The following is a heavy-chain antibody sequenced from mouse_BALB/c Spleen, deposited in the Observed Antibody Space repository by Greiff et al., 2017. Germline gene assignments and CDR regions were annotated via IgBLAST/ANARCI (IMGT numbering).Heavy chain of an antibody. V-gene: IGHV3-8*02. J-gene: IGHJ4*01. CDR1: GDSITSGY. CDR2: ISYSGST. CDR3: SRAYDYDDYAMDY. Sequence: EVQLQESGPSLVKPSQTLSLTCSVTGDSITSGYWNWIRKFPGNKLEYMGYISYSGSTYYNPSLKSRISITRDTSKNQYYLQLNSVTTEDTATYYCSRAYDYDDYAMDYWGQGTSVTVSS. D-gene: IGHD2-4*01.